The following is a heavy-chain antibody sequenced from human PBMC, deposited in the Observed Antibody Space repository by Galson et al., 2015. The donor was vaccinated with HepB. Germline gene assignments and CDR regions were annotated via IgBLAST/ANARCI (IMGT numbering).Heavy chain of an antibody. CDR2: ISWNSDFT. J-gene: IGHJ6*02. Sequence: SLRLSCAASGFTFEDYAMHWVRQVPGKGLEWVSGISWNSDFTGYADSVRGRFTISRDNAKYCLYLQMNSLRAEDTALYYCAQDLTYYYGSGSYFVGMDVWGQGTTVTVSS. CDR3: AQDLTYYYGSGSYFVGMDV. V-gene: IGHV3-9*01. CDR1: GFTFEDYA. D-gene: IGHD3-10*01.